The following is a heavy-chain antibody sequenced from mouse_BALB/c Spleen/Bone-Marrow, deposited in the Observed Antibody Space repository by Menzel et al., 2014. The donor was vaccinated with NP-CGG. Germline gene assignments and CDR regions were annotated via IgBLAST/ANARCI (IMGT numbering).Heavy chain of an antibody. D-gene: IGHD2-2*01. Sequence: EVKLMESGPGLVKPSQTVSLTCTVTGISITTGNYRWSWIRQFPGDKLEWIGYIYYSGTITYNPSLTSRTTITRDTSKNQFFLEMNSLTAEDTATYYCARVYGYDTHFDYWGQGTTLTVSS. CDR1: GISITTGNYR. CDR2: IYYSGTI. V-gene: IGHV3-5*02. CDR3: ARVYGYDTHFDY. J-gene: IGHJ2*01.